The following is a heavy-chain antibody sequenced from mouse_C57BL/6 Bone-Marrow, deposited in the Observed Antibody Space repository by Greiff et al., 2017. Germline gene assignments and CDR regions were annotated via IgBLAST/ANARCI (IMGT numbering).Heavy chain of an antibody. CDR1: GFTFSSYA. D-gene: IGHD2-4*01. Sequence: EVKVVESGGGLVKPGGSLKLSCAASGFTFSSYAMSWVRQTPEKRLEWVATISDGGSYTYSPDNVKGRFTISRDNAKNNLYLQMSHLKSEDTAMYYCARAPDYDGPMDYWGQGTSVTVSS. J-gene: IGHJ4*01. V-gene: IGHV5-4*03. CDR3: ARAPDYDGPMDY. CDR2: ISDGGSYT.